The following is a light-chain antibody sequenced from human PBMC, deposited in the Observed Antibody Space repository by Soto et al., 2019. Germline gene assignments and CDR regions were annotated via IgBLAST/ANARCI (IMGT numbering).Light chain of an antibody. J-gene: IGKJ4*01. V-gene: IGKV3-20*01. Sequence: EIVLTQSPDTLSLSPGQRATLSCRASQSVRSDYFAWYQQKPGQAPRVIIFGVSTRATGVPDRFSGNGSGTDFTLTISRLEPEDFALYYCQQYGNSPLTFGGGTKVEIK. CDR3: QQYGNSPLT. CDR2: GVS. CDR1: QSVRSDY.